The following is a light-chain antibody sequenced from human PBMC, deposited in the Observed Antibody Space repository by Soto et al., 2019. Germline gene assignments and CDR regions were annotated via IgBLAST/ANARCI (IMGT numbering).Light chain of an antibody. J-gene: IGKJ4*01. CDR3: QQYSSFPLT. CDR2: AAS. V-gene: IGKV1-39*01. CDR1: QSISSY. Sequence: DIQMTQSPSSLSASVGDRVTITCRASQSISSYLNWYQQKPGKAPNLLIYAASSLQSGVPSRFSGSGSGTDFTLTISRLEPEDFAVYYCQQYSSFPLTFGGGTKVDIK.